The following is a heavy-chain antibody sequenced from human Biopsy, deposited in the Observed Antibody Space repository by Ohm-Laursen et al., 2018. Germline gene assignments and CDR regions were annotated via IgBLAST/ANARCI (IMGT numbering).Heavy chain of an antibody. CDR1: GYTFTNYN. CDR2: MNPNSGNT. Sequence: SVKVSCKTSGYTFTNYNVNWVRQATGQGLEWMGWMNPNSGNTGYAQKFQGRVTLTRDTSTGTVYLELNSLIYEDTALYYCARDETGSSVFGPYYYGMDVWGQGTTVTVSS. V-gene: IGHV1-8*01. CDR3: ARDETGSSVFGPYYYGMDV. D-gene: IGHD3-9*01. J-gene: IGHJ6*02.